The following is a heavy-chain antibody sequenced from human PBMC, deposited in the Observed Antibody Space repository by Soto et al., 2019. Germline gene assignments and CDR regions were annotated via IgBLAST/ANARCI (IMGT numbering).Heavy chain of an antibody. Sequence: QVQLVQSGAEVKKPGASVKVSCKASGDTFTDYYIHWVRQAPGQGLEWMGTVNPSGGHTTYAQHFLGSVTLTRDTSNSTLYMELTSLTSEDTAVYYCARGGHVVVVTAALDYWGQGTLVTVSS. V-gene: IGHV1-46*01. CDR2: VNPSGGHT. CDR3: ARGGHVVVVTAALDY. J-gene: IGHJ4*02. D-gene: IGHD2-21*02. CDR1: GDTFTDYY.